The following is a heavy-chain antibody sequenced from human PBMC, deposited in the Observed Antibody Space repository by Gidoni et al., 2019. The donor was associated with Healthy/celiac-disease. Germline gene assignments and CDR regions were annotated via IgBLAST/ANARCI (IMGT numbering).Heavy chain of an antibody. CDR2: MNPNSGNT. CDR1: GYTFTSYD. D-gene: IGHD6-13*01. CDR3: ARLQQQLGRIYYYYYYGMDV. Sequence: QVQLVQSGAEVKKPGASVKVSCKASGYTFTSYDINWVRQATGQGLEWMGWMNPNSGNTGYAQKFQGRVTMTRNTSISTAYMELSSLRSEDTAVYYCARLQQQLGRIYYYYYYGMDVWGQGTTVTVSS. J-gene: IGHJ6*02. V-gene: IGHV1-8*01.